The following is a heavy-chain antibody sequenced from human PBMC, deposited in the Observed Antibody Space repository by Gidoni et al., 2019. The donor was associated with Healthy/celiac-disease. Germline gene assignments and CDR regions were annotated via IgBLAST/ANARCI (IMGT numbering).Heavy chain of an antibody. CDR3: ARGYGITMIVVVSPGDAFDI. CDR2: INHSDST. CDR1: GGSLRGYD. V-gene: IGHV4-34*01. Sequence: QVQLQQRGAGLLKPSETLSLTCAAYGGSLRGYDWSWIRQPPGKGLEWIGEINHSDSTNYNPSLKSRVTISVDTSKNQFSLKLSSVTAADTAVYYCARGYGITMIVVVSPGDAFDIWGQGTMVTVSS. D-gene: IGHD3-22*01. J-gene: IGHJ3*02.